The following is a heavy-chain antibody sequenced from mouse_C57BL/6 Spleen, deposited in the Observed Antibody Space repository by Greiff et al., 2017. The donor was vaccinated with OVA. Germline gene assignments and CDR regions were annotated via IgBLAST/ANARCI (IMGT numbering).Heavy chain of an antibody. CDR2: IYPGDGDT. Sequence: VKLKQSGPELVKPGASVKISCKASGYAFSSFWMNWVKQRPGKGLEWIGRIYPGDGDTNYNGKFKGKATLTADKSSSTAYMQLSSLTSEDSAVYFCASWSTTVVATERFAYWGQGTLVTVSA. CDR1: GYAFSSFW. D-gene: IGHD1-1*01. V-gene: IGHV1-82*01. CDR3: ASWSTTVVATERFAY. J-gene: IGHJ3*01.